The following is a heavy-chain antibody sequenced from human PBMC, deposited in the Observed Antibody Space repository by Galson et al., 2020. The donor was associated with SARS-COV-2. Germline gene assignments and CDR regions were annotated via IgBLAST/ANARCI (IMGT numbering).Heavy chain of an antibody. D-gene: IGHD6-19*01. Sequence: GESLKISCQTSGYNFTSAWIAWVRQMPGKGLEWVGIIHPDDSHTRYSPSFQGQVTISADKSISTAYLQWISLKTSDTAMYFCARRGEVADHFDSWGQGTLVTVSS. CDR1: GYNFTSAW. J-gene: IGHJ4*02. CDR3: ARRGEVADHFDS. CDR2: IHPDDSHT. V-gene: IGHV5-51*01.